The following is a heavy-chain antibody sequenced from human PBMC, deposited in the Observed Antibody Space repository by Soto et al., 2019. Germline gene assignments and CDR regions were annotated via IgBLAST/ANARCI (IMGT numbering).Heavy chain of an antibody. J-gene: IGHJ6*02. Sequence: QVQLVESGGGVVQPGRSLRLSCAASGFTFSSYGMHWVRQAPGKGLEWVAVISYDGSNKYYADSVKGRFTISRDNSKNTLYLQMNSLRAEDTAVYYCAKDLVRGVIIMLYYYYGMDVWGQGTTVTVSS. V-gene: IGHV3-30*18. CDR2: ISYDGSNK. CDR3: AKDLVRGVIIMLYYYYGMDV. D-gene: IGHD3-10*01. CDR1: GFTFSSYG.